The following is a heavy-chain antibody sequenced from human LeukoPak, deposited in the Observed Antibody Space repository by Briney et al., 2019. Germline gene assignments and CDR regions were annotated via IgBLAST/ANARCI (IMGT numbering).Heavy chain of an antibody. CDR2: IYYSGST. CDR3: ARGSPWVTKYFQH. CDR1: GFTFSSYS. Sequence: PGGSLRLSCAASGFTFSSYSMNWVRQPPGKGLEWIGSIYYSGSTYYNPSLKSRVTISVDTSKNQFSLKLSSVTTADTAVYYCARGSPWVTKYFQHWGQGTLVTVSS. D-gene: IGHD4-17*01. J-gene: IGHJ1*01. V-gene: IGHV4-39*07.